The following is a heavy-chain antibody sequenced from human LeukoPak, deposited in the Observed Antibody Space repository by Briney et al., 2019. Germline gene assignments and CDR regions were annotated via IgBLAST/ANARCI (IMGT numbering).Heavy chain of an antibody. Sequence: ASETLSLTCTVSGGSVSSSSYYWGWIRQPPGKGLEWIGSIHYSGSTNYNPSLKSRVTISVDTSKNQFSLKLSSVTAADTAVYYCVGTRRWFDPWGQGTLVTVSS. V-gene: IGHV4-39*07. J-gene: IGHJ5*02. CDR2: IHYSGST. CDR3: VGTRRWFDP. CDR1: GGSVSSSSYY.